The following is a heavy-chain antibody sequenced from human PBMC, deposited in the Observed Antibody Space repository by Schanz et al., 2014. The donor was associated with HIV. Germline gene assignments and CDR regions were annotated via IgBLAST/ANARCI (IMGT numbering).Heavy chain of an antibody. V-gene: IGHV1-18*01. Sequence: QVQLVQSGAEVKKPGASVKVSCKASGYTFTSFGVTWVRQAPGQGLEWMGWISPYNGYTDYAQKLQGRVTLTTDTSTTTAYMDLTSLRSDDTAVYHCARRESDGALDVWGPGTTVIVSS. CDR2: ISPYNGYT. D-gene: IGHD2-21*02. J-gene: IGHJ6*02. CDR3: ARRESDGALDV. CDR1: GYTFTSFG.